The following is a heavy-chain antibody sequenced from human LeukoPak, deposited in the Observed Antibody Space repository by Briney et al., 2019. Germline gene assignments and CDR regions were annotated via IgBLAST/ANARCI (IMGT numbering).Heavy chain of an antibody. D-gene: IGHD6-19*01. Sequence: PGGSLRLSCAASGFTFSTYWMTWVRQAPGRGLEWVANIKQDGREKYHVDSVEGRFIISRDNSKNTLYLQMNSLRAEDTAVYYCAVCHWHSSGCRNDYWGQGTLVTVSS. CDR1: GFTFSTYW. J-gene: IGHJ4*02. CDR2: IKQDGREK. V-gene: IGHV3-7*03. CDR3: AVCHWHSSGCRNDY.